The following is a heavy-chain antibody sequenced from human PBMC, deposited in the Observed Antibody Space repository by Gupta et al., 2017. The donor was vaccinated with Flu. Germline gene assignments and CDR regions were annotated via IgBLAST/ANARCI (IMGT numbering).Heavy chain of an antibody. V-gene: IGHV4-59*01. Sequence: QVQLQESGPGLVKPSETLSLTCTVSGGSISSYYWSWIRQPPGKGLEWIGYIYYSGSTNYNPSLKSRVTISVDTSKNQFSLKLSSVTAADTAVYYCARSSPSGYSPNWYFDLWGRGTLVTVSS. CDR2: IYYSGST. J-gene: IGHJ2*01. CDR1: GGSISSYY. CDR3: ARSSPSGYSPNWYFDL. D-gene: IGHD3-22*01.